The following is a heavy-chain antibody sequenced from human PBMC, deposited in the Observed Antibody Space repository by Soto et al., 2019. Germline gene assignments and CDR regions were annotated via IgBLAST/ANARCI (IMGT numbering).Heavy chain of an antibody. CDR2: ISAYNGDT. V-gene: IGHV1-18*01. CDR1: GGTFSSYA. D-gene: IGHD4-17*01. J-gene: IGHJ6*02. Sequence: ASVKVSCKASGGTFSSYAISWVRQAPGQGLEWMGWISAYNGDTHYVQRFQGRLTMTTDTSTSTAYMELRGLTSDDTAVYYCARDPPFSGILRGTPLMDVWGQGTTVTVSS. CDR3: ARDPPFSGILRGTPLMDV.